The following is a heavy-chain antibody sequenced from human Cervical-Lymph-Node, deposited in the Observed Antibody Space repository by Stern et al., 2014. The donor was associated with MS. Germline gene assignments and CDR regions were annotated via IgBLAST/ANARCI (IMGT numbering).Heavy chain of an antibody. CDR1: EAPFGSQP. J-gene: IGHJ6*02. CDR2: TIPIFGTA. CDR3: ARGELKEGLVRGMDV. Sequence: VHLVESGAEVKKPGSSVKVSCKASEAPFGSQPFTGVQQAPGQGLEGLEGTIPIFGTANYAQKFQGRVTITADESTSTAYMELSSLRSEDTAVYYCARGELKEGLVRGMDVWGQGTTVTVSS. D-gene: IGHD1-26*01. V-gene: IGHV1-69*01.